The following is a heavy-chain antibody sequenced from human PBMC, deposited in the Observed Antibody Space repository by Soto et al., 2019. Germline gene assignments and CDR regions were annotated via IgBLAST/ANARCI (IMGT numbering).Heavy chain of an antibody. CDR1: GFTFSSYS. D-gene: IGHD3-3*01. V-gene: IGHV3-30*18. Sequence: GGSLRLSCAASGFTFSSYSMNWVRQAPGKGLEWVAVISHDANNKYYADSVKGRFTISRDNSRNTLYLQMSSLRAEDTAVYYCAKGQVEWFYNPFDYWGQGALVTVSS. CDR3: AKGQVEWFYNPFDY. J-gene: IGHJ4*02. CDR2: ISHDANNK.